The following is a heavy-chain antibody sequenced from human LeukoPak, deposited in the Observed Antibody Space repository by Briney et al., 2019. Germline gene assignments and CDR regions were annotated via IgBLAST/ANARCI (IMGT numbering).Heavy chain of an antibody. J-gene: IGHJ5*02. CDR1: GASISSYY. CDR3: ARDRHGERQNFFDP. Sequence: SETLSLTCTVSGASISSYYWSWIWRPPGKGLEWIGSIYYTGSTNYNPSLKSRVTISVDPSQNQFSLKLTSVTTADTAVYYCARDRHGERQNFFDPWGQGTLVTVSS. CDR2: IYYTGST. V-gene: IGHV4-59*01. D-gene: IGHD1-1*01.